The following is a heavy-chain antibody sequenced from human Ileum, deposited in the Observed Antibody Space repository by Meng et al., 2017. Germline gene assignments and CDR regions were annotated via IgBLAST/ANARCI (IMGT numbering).Heavy chain of an antibody. J-gene: IGHJ4*02. V-gene: IGHV4-4*02. D-gene: IGHD4-23*01. CDR2: ISHSGSA. CDR1: SGSISSNTY. Sequence: VTLQESGPGLVRPSGTLSLTCAVSSGSISSNTYWSWVRQPPGKGLEWIGQISHSGSAYYNPSLKSRVTMSVDKSKSQFSLMLTSVTAADTAIYYCARHGGYSQDFWGQGTLVTVSS. CDR3: ARHGGYSQDF.